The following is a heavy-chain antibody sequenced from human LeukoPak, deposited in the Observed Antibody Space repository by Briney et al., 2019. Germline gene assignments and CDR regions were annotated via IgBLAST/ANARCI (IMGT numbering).Heavy chain of an antibody. Sequence: GGSLRLSCAVSGFTFSTNYMTWVRQAPGKGLEWVSDVYSGGATYYADSVKGRFTIYRDISNNIVYLQMNSLRAEDTAVYYCARALMVRGVISWFDPWGQGTLVTVSS. CDR1: GFTFSTNY. D-gene: IGHD3-10*01. V-gene: IGHV3-53*01. CDR3: ARALMVRGVISWFDP. J-gene: IGHJ5*02. CDR2: VYSGGAT.